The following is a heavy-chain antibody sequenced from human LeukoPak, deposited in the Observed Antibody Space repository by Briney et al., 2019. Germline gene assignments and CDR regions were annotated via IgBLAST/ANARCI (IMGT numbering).Heavy chain of an antibody. V-gene: IGHV3-21*01. CDR3: AREEEGYYYGSGSYYAVEDY. D-gene: IGHD3-10*01. Sequence: GGSLRLSCAASGFTFSSYSMNWVRHAPGKGLEWVSSISSSSSYIYYADSVKGRFTISRDNAKNSLYLQMNSLRAEDTAVYYCAREEEGYYYGSGSYYAVEDYWGQGTLVTVSS. CDR1: GFTFSSYS. J-gene: IGHJ4*02. CDR2: ISSSSSYI.